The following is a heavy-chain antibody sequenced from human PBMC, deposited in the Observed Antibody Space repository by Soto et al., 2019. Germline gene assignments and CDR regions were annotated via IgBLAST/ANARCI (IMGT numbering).Heavy chain of an antibody. CDR2: ISSSSSYI. Sequence: EVQLVESGGGLVKPGGSLRLSCAASGFTFSSYSMNWVRQAPGKGLEWVSSISSSSSYIYYADSVKGRFTISRDNAKNSRYLQRNSLRVEDTAVYYCARAPRKKMATTFYFDYWGQGTLVTVSS. D-gene: IGHD5-12*01. J-gene: IGHJ4*02. CDR3: ARAPRKKMATTFYFDY. CDR1: GFTFSSYS. V-gene: IGHV3-21*01.